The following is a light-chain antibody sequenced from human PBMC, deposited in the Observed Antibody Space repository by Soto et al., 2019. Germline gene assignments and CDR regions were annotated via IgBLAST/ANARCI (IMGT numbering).Light chain of an antibody. Sequence: DIQMTQSPSSLSASIGDRVTITFRASQSISSYLNWYQQKPGKAPKLLIYAASSLQSGVPSRFSGSGSGTEFTLTINSLQPDDFATYYCQQYKSYWTFGQGTKV. CDR1: QSISSY. J-gene: IGKJ1*01. CDR2: AAS. CDR3: QQYKSYWT. V-gene: IGKV1-39*01.